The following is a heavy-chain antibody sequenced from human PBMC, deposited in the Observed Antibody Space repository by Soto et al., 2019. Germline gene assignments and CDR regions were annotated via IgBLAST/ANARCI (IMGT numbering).Heavy chain of an antibody. Sequence: SETLSLTCTVSGGSVSSSIYSWGWIRQSPGKGQEWIGTIYSSENTYYSPSLRGRATISVDKSNNQFSLRLRSVTAADTAVYYCATLPPRIVVALLPIPTWGQGILVTVSS. CDR2: IYSSENT. D-gene: IGHD2-21*01. V-gene: IGHV4-39*07. J-gene: IGHJ5*02. CDR3: ATLPPRIVVALLPIPT. CDR1: GGSVSSSIYS.